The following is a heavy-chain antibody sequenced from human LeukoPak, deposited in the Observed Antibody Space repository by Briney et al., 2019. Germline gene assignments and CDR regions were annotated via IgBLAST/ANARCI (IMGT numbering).Heavy chain of an antibody. CDR2: IIPIFGTA. J-gene: IGHJ3*02. V-gene: IGHV1-69*05. Sequence: SVKVSCNASGGTFSSYAISWVRQAPGQGLEWMGRIIPIFGTANYAQKFQGRVTITTDESTSTAYMELSSLRSEDTAVYYCARSPDRSAFDIWGQGTMLTVSS. CDR3: ARSPDRSAFDI. CDR1: GGTFSSYA.